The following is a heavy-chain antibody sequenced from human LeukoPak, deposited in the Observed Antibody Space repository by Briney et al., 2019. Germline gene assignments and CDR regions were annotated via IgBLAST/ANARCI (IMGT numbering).Heavy chain of an antibody. CDR1: GFTFSSYA. J-gene: IGHJ4*02. Sequence: PGGSLRLSCAASGFTFSSYAMSWVRQAPGKGLEWVSAISGSGGSTYYADSVKGRFTISRDNAKNSLYLQMNSLRAEDTALYYCAKGYSSSWSPNDYWGQGTLVTVSS. V-gene: IGHV3-23*01. CDR3: AKGYSSSWSPNDY. CDR2: ISGSGGST. D-gene: IGHD6-13*01.